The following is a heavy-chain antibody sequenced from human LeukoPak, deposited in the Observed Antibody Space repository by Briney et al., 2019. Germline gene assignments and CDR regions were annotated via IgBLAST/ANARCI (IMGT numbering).Heavy chain of an antibody. Sequence: GRSLRLSCVASGFTFSSDAMHWVRQTPGKGLEWVSSISSSGASTYYADSVKGRFTISRDNSKSTLYLQMNSLRAGDTAVYYCAKEASFGVVSPFDYWGQGTLVTVSS. V-gene: IGHV3-23*01. CDR1: GFTFSSDA. CDR2: ISSSGAST. J-gene: IGHJ4*02. D-gene: IGHD3-3*01. CDR3: AKEASFGVVSPFDY.